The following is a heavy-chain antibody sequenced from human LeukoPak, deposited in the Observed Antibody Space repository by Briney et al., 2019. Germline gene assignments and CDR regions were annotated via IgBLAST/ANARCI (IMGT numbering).Heavy chain of an antibody. CDR1: GGSFSGYY. D-gene: IGHD3-22*01. J-gene: IGHJ4*02. V-gene: IGHV4-34*01. Sequence: SETLSLTCAVYGGSFSGYYWSWIRQPPGRGLEWIGEINHSGSTNYSPSLKSRVTISVDTSKSQFSLKLSSVTAADTAVYYCARGAYYDSSGYFPFWGQGTLVTVSS. CDR3: ARGAYYDSSGYFPF. CDR2: INHSGST.